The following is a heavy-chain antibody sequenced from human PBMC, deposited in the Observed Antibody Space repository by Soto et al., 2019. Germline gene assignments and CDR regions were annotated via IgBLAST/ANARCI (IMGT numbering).Heavy chain of an antibody. CDR3: AREDDFLTGYYVRLDYYYGMDV. CDR1: GGTFSSYA. J-gene: IGHJ6*02. V-gene: IGHV1-69*13. D-gene: IGHD3-9*01. CDR2: IIPIFGTA. Sequence: SVKLSCKASGGTFSSYAISWVRQAPGQGLEWMGGIIPIFGTANYAQKFQGRVTITADESTSTAYMELSSLRSEDTAVYYCAREDDFLTGYYVRLDYYYGMDVWGQGTTVTVSS.